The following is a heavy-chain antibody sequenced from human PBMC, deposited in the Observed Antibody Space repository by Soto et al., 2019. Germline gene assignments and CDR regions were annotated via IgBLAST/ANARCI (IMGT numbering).Heavy chain of an antibody. CDR1: GASINSGDYY. CDR2: IYYSGST. V-gene: IGHV4-30-4*01. CDR3: AGFSEVAATEINWFDP. J-gene: IGHJ5*02. D-gene: IGHD2-15*01. Sequence: PSETLSLTCTVSGASINSGDYYWSWIRQPPGKGLEWIGYIYYSGSTYYNPSLKSQVTISVDTSKNQFSLKLSSVTAADTAVYYCAGFSEVAATEINWFDPWGQGTLVTVSS.